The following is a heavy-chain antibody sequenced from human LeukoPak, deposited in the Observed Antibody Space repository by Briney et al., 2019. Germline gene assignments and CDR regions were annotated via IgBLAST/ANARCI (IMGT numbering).Heavy chain of an antibody. Sequence: GGSLRLSCAASGFTFSSYAMHWVRQAPGKGLEWVAVISYDGSNKYYADSVKGRFIISRDNSKNTLYLQMNSLRAEDTALYYCAKLANLDSSQDFWGQGTLVTVSS. CDR2: ISYDGSNK. V-gene: IGHV3-30*04. D-gene: IGHD3-22*01. CDR3: AKLANLDSSQDF. CDR1: GFTFSSYA. J-gene: IGHJ4*02.